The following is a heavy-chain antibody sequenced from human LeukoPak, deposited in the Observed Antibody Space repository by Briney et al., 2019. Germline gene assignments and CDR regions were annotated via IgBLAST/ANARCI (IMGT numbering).Heavy chain of an antibody. J-gene: IGHJ4*02. V-gene: IGHV4-38-2*02. D-gene: IGHD3-10*01. CDR1: GYSISSGYY. CDR2: IYHSGST. CDR3: ARGFETEGPENYFDY. Sequence: SETLSLTCTVSGYSISSGYYWGWIRQPPGKGLEWIGSIYHSGSTYYNPSLKSQVTISVDTSKNQFSLKLSSVTAADTAVYYCARGFETEGPENYFDYWGQGTLVTVPS.